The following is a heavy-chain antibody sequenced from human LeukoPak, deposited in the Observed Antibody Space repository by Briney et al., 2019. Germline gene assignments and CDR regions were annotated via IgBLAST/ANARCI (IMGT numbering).Heavy chain of an antibody. CDR1: GDSVSSNSAA. D-gene: IGHD3-22*01. Sequence: SQTLSLTSAISGDSVSSNSAAWNWVRHYPSRGLEWLGRTYYRSKWFNDYAVSVKGRITINPDTSKNQFSLQLNSVTPEDTAVYYCASNYYDSSGYYYTDYWGQGTLVTVSS. V-gene: IGHV6-1*01. CDR3: ASNYYDSSGYYYTDY. J-gene: IGHJ4*02. CDR2: TYYRSKWFN.